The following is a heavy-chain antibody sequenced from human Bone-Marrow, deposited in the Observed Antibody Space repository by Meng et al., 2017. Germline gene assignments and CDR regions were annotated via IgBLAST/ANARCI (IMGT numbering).Heavy chain of an antibody. J-gene: IGHJ4*02. CDR3: ARGPTTMAHDFDY. Sequence: SETLSLTCTVSGGSISSYYWSWIRQPPGKGLEWIGEINHSGSTNYNPSLESRATISVDTSQNNLSLKLSSVTAADSAVYYCARGPTTMAHDFDYWGQGTRVTVSS. CDR2: INHSGST. CDR1: GGSISSYY. V-gene: IGHV4-34*01. D-gene: IGHD4-11*01.